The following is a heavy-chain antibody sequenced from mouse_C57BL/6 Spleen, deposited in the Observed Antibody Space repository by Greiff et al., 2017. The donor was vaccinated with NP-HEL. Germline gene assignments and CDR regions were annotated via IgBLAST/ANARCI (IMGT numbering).Heavy chain of an antibody. CDR1: GFTFSSYA. CDR2: ISDGGSYT. D-gene: IGHD2-3*01. J-gene: IGHJ2*01. V-gene: IGHV5-4*01. CDR3: AREGADGYSFDY. Sequence: EVQGVESGGGLVKPGGSLKLSCAASGFTFSSYAMSWVRQTPEKRLEWVATISDGGSYTYYPDNVKGRFTISRDNAKNNLYLQMSHLKSEDTAMYYCAREGADGYSFDYWGQGTTLTVSS.